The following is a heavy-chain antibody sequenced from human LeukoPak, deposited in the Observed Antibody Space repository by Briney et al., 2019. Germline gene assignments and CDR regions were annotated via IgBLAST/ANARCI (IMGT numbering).Heavy chain of an antibody. J-gene: IGHJ3*02. D-gene: IGHD3-22*01. CDR2: IYTSGST. CDR1: GGSISSYY. V-gene: IGHV4-4*07. CDR3: ARGRFYYYDSSGYYYHAFDI. Sequence: PSETLSLTCTVSGGSISSYYWSWIRQPAGKGLEWIGRIYTSGSTNYNPSLKSRVTMSVDTSKNQFSLKLSSVTAADTAVYYCARGRFYYYDSSGYYYHAFDIWGQGTMVTVSS.